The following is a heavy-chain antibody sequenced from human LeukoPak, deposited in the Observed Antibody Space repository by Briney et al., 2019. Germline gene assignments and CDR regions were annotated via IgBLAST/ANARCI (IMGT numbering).Heavy chain of an antibody. CDR3: ARVSPFDY. CDR2: FYSGGST. Sequence: GGSLRLSCVASGFTVSSNYMSWVRQAPGKGQEWLSVFYSGGSTYYADSVNGRFTMSRDNSKNTLYLQMNGLRVEDTAVYYCARVSPFDYWGQGTQVTVSS. V-gene: IGHV3-66*01. CDR1: GFTVSSNY. J-gene: IGHJ4*02.